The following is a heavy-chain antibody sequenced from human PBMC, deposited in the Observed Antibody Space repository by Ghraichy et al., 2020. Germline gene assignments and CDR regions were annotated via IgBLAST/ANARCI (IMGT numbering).Heavy chain of an antibody. Sequence: GGSLRLSCSASGFTVSSNYMSWVRQAPGKGLEWVSVIYSGGSTYYADSVKGRFTISRDNSKNTLYLQMNSLRAEDTAVYYCARASYDSSGYYPLDYLGQGSLVTVSS. CDR1: GFTVSSNY. J-gene: IGHJ4*02. CDR2: IYSGGST. V-gene: IGHV3-53*01. D-gene: IGHD3-22*01. CDR3: ARASYDSSGYYPLDY.